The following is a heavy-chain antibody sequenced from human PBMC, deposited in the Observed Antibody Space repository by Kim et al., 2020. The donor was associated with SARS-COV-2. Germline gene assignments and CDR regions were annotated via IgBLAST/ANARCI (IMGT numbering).Heavy chain of an antibody. J-gene: IGHJ4*02. D-gene: IGHD2-15*01. CDR3: AREYCSGGDCYSSGYDY. Sequence: GGSLRLSCAASGFTFSDHYMDWVRQAPGKGLEWVGRTRSRANSYTTEYAASVKGRFTISSDGSKNSLYLQMNSLKTEDTAVYSCAREYCSGGDCYSSGYDYWGQGTLVTVSS. CDR1: GFTFSDHY. CDR2: TRSRANSYTT. V-gene: IGHV3-72*01.